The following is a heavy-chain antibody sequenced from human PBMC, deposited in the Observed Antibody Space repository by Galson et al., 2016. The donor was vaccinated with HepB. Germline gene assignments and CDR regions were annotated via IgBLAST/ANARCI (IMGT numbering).Heavy chain of an antibody. D-gene: IGHD4-17*01. V-gene: IGHV3-15*01. CDR1: GLSFKYVW. CDR3: TTGYGDYQVPRRWGNDH. J-gene: IGHJ1*01. Sequence: SLRLSCAASGLSFKYVWMSWVRQAPGKGLEWVGRIRSQTDGATTHYAAPVSGRFTISRDDSKSTLYLDMSSLESDETARYYCTTGYGDYQVPRRWGNDHWGPGTQVTVSS. CDR2: IRSQTDGATT.